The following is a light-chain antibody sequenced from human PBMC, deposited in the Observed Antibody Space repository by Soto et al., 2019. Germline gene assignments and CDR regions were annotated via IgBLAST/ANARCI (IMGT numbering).Light chain of an antibody. CDR2: DAS. J-gene: IGKJ5*01. CDR1: QSVSSY. Sequence: EIVLTPSPATLSLSPVERATLSCRASQSVSSYLAWYQQTPGQAPRLLIYDASNRATGIPARFSGSGSGTDFTLTISSLEPEDFAVYYCQQRSNWPPASTFGQGTRLEIK. CDR3: QQRSNWPPAST. V-gene: IGKV3-11*01.